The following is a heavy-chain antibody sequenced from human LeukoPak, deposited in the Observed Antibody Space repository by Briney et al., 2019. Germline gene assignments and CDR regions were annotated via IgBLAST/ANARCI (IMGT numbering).Heavy chain of an antibody. CDR3: ARQLGIFDY. V-gene: IGHV3-33*05. D-gene: IGHD1-1*01. Sequence: GGSLRLSCAASGFTFSTYGMHWVRQAPGKGLEWVAVISYDGNNKDYADSVKGRFTISRDNAKNSLYLQMNSLRDEDTAVYYCARQLGIFDYWGQGTLVTVSS. J-gene: IGHJ4*02. CDR2: ISYDGNNK. CDR1: GFTFSTYG.